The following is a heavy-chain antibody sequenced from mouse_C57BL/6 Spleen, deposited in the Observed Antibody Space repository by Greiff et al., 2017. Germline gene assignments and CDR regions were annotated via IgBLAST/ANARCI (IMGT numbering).Heavy chain of an antibody. CDR1: GFNIKDYY. Sequence: VQLQQSGAELVRPGASVKLSCTASGFNIKDYYMHWVKQRPEQGLEWIGRIDPEDGDTEYAPKFQGKATMTADTFSNTAYLQLSSLTSEDTAVYYCTPSYYYGSSHYAMDYWGQGTSVTVSS. V-gene: IGHV14-1*01. D-gene: IGHD1-1*01. CDR2: IDPEDGDT. CDR3: TPSYYYGSSHYAMDY. J-gene: IGHJ4*01.